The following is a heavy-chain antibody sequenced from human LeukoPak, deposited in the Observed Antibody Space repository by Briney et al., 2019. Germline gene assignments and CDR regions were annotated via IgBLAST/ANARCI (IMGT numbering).Heavy chain of an antibody. J-gene: IGHJ3*02. V-gene: IGHV3-74*03. Sequence: GGSLRLSCAASGFTFSRYWMHWVRQAPGKGLMWVSRISPDGSTTLYADSVKGRFTISRDNSKNTLYLQMNSLRAEDTAVYYCARDHPSSGWDSPDAFDIWGQGTMVTVSS. D-gene: IGHD3-9*01. CDR1: GFTFSRYW. CDR3: ARDHPSSGWDSPDAFDI. CDR2: ISPDGSTT.